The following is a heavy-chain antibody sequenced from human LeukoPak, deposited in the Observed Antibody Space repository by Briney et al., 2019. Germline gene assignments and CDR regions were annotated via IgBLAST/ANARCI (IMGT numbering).Heavy chain of an antibody. J-gene: IGHJ4*02. CDR1: GYTFTGYY. CDR3: ARDFPYCRGGSCYSIIDY. D-gene: IGHD2-15*01. Sequence: ASVKVSCKASGYTFTGYYMHWVRQAPGQGLEWMGRINPNSGGTNYAQKFQARVTITRDTSISTAYMELSRLRSDDTAVYYCARDFPYCRGGSCYSIIDYWGQGTLVTVSS. V-gene: IGHV1-2*06. CDR2: INPNSGGT.